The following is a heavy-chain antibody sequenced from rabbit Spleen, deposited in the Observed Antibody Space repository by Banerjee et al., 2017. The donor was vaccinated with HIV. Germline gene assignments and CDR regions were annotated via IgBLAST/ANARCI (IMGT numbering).Heavy chain of an antibody. CDR1: GFSFSSSYD. V-gene: IGHV1S40*01. J-gene: IGHJ4*01. CDR3: ARDLVAVIGWNFSL. Sequence: QQLVESGGGLVKPGTSLTLTCTASGFSFSSSYDMCWVRQAPGKGLEWIGCIYTGNVKTYYASWAKGRFTISKASSTTVTLQMTSLTAADTATYFCARDLVAVIGWNFSLWGQGTLVTVS. CDR2: IYTGNVKT. D-gene: IGHD1-1*01.